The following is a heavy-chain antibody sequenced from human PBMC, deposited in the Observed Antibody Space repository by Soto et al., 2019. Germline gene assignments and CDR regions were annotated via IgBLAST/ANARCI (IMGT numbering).Heavy chain of an antibody. D-gene: IGHD3-22*01. V-gene: IGHV1-2*04. Sequence: ASVKVSCKASGYTFTGYYMHWVRQAPGRGLEWMGWINPNSGGTNYAQKFQGWVTMTRDTSISTAYMELSRLRSDDTAVYYCARDSSDYYDSSGYYDSSYYFDYWGQGTLVTVSS. CDR3: ARDSSDYYDSSGYYDSSYYFDY. CDR1: GYTFTGYY. J-gene: IGHJ4*02. CDR2: INPNSGGT.